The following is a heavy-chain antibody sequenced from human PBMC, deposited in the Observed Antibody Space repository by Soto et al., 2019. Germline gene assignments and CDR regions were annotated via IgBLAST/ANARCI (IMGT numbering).Heavy chain of an antibody. CDR1: GFTFSSYG. CDR2: ISYDGSNK. CDR3: AKDRCYYDSSGYFYYYYGMDV. Sequence: QVQLVESGGGVVQPGRSLRLSCAASGFTFSSYGMHWVRQAPGKGLEWVAVISYDGSNKYYADSVKVRFTISRDNSKNTLYLQMNSLRAEDTAVYYCAKDRCYYDSSGYFYYYYGMDVWGQGTTGTVSS. V-gene: IGHV3-30*18. D-gene: IGHD3-22*01. J-gene: IGHJ6*02.